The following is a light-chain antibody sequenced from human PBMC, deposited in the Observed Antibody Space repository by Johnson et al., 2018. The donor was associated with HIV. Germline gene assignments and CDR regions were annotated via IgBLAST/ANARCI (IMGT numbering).Light chain of an antibody. J-gene: IGLJ1*01. CDR1: SSNIGNNY. Sequence: QSVLTQPPSVSAAPGQKVTISCSGSSSNIGNNYVTWFQQLPGTAPKLLICENDKRPSGIPDRFSGSTSGTSATLGITGLQTGDEADYYCGTWDSSLSFYVFGTGTKVTVL. CDR2: END. V-gene: IGLV1-51*02. CDR3: GTWDSSLSFYV.